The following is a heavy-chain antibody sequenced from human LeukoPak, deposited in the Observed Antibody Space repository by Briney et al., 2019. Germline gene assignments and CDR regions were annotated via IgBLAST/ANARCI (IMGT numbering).Heavy chain of an antibody. D-gene: IGHD1-7*01. CDR2: IYYSGST. V-gene: IGHV4-59*01. Sequence: SETLSLTCTVSGGSISSYHWSWIRQPPGKGLEWIGYIYYSGSTNYNPSLKSRVTISVDTSKNQFSLKLSSVTAADTAVYYCARDLADWNYWYYYGMDVWGQGTTVTVSS. J-gene: IGHJ6*02. CDR1: GGSISSYH. CDR3: ARDLADWNYWYYYGMDV.